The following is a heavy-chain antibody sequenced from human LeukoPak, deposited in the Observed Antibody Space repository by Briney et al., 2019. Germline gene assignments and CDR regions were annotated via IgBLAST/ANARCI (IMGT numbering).Heavy chain of an antibody. CDR1: GYTFTSYD. CDR2: MNPNRGNT. V-gene: IGHV1-8*01. CDR3: ARADDYSNENYYYYYYMDV. Sequence: GASVKVSCKASGYTFTSYDINWVRQATGQGREWMGWMNPNRGNTGYAQKFQGRVTMTRNTSISTAYMELSSLRSEDTAVYYCARADDYSNENYYYYYYMDVWGKGTTVTVSS. J-gene: IGHJ6*03. D-gene: IGHD4-11*01.